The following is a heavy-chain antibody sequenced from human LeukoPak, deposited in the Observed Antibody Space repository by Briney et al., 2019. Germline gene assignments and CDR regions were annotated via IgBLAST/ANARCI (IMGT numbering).Heavy chain of an antibody. V-gene: IGHV3-30*03. CDR3: ARHQPDY. D-gene: IGHD2-2*01. J-gene: IGHJ4*02. CDR1: GFTFSSYG. Sequence: GGSLRLSCAASGFTFSSYGMHWVRQAPGKGLEWVAIISYDGSNKYYADSVKGRFTISRDNSKNTLYLQMHSLRAEDTAAYYCARHQPDYWGQGTLVTVSS. CDR2: ISYDGSNK.